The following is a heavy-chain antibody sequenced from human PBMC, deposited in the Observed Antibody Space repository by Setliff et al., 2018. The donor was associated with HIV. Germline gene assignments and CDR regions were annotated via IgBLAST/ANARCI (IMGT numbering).Heavy chain of an antibody. Sequence: ASVMVSCKASGYTFTNYDINWVRQATGQGLEWMGRMTPNNGNTAYTQKFQGRVTMTSNTSINTAYMELSSLRSEDTAVYYCARVGSYYNFWSGSPYYYGMDVWGQGTTVTVSS. CDR1: GYTFTNYD. CDR3: ARVGSYYNFWSGSPYYYGMDV. D-gene: IGHD3-3*01. J-gene: IGHJ6*02. V-gene: IGHV1-8*01. CDR2: MTPNNGNT.